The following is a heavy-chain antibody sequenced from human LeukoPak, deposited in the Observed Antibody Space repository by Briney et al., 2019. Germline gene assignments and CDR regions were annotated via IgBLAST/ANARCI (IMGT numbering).Heavy chain of an antibody. Sequence: ASVKVSCKISGYTLNDISMHWVRQPPGKGLEWMGGVDPDDGQRGYAQNFQGRVTMTEDTSTNTAYMELSRLRSEDTAVYYCAAVSGHYTLLDAWGQGALVAVST. CDR1: GYTLNDIS. CDR2: VDPDDGQR. V-gene: IGHV1-24*01. D-gene: IGHD1-26*01. CDR3: AAVSGHYTLLDA. J-gene: IGHJ5*02.